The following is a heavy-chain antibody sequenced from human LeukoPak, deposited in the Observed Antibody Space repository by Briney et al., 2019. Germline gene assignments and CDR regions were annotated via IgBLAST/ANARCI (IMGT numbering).Heavy chain of an antibody. CDR2: ISSSSSYI. CDR1: GFTFGYHA. Sequence: GGSLRLSCTASGFTFGYHAINWVRQAPGKGLEWVSCISSSSSYIDYADSVKGRFTISRDNAKDSLYLQMNSLRAEDTAVYYCATVRGGNTRDFDYWGQGTLVTVSS. CDR3: ATVRGGNTRDFDY. V-gene: IGHV3-21*01. J-gene: IGHJ4*02. D-gene: IGHD3-10*01.